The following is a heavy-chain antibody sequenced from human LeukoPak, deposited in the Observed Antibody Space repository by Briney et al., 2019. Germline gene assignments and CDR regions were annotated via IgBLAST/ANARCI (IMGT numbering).Heavy chain of an antibody. CDR2: INVDGSST. J-gene: IGHJ4*02. D-gene: IGHD3-22*01. Sequence: GGSLRLSCAASGFTFSSYWMHWVRQAPGKGLAWVSRINVDGSSTSYADSVKGRFTISRDNAKNALYLQMNSLRAEDTAVYYCARAYYYDSSQPFDYWGQGTLVTVSS. CDR3: ARAYYYDSSQPFDY. V-gene: IGHV3-74*01. CDR1: GFTFSSYW.